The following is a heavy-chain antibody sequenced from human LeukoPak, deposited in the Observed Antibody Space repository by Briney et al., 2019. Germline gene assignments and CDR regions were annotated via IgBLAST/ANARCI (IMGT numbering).Heavy chain of an antibody. CDR2: ISSSGGTT. CDR1: GFSFSTYW. CDR3: NRNRVH. V-gene: IGHV3-64*01. Sequence: PGGSLRLSCAASGFSFSTYWMHWVRQAPGKGLEYVSDISSSGGTTYYANSVKDRFTISRDNSNNTLFLQMGSLRAEEMAVYYCNRNRVHWGEGTLVTVSS. J-gene: IGHJ4*02.